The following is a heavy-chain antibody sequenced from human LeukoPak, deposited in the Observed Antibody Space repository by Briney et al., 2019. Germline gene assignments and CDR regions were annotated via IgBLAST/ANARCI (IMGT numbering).Heavy chain of an antibody. J-gene: IGHJ6*03. D-gene: IGHD6-19*01. CDR2: ISYDGSNK. V-gene: IGHV3-30*04. CDR3: ARAGQWLAHYYYYYMDV. CDR1: GFTFSSYA. Sequence: GGSLRLSCAASGFTFSSYAMHWVRQAPGKGLEWVAVISYDGSNKYYADSVKGRFTISRDNSKNTLYLQMNSLRAEDTAVYYCARAGQWLAHYYYYYMDVWGKGTTVTVSS.